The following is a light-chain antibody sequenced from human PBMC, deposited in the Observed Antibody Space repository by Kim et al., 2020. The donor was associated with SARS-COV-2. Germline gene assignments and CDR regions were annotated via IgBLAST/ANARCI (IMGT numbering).Light chain of an antibody. Sequence: QAGLTQPPSVSKGLRQTATLTCTGNSNNVGDEGAAWLQQHQGHPPKLLSYRNNNRPSGISERFSASKSGNTASLTITGLQPEDEAYYYCSAWDRSLSAWVFGGGTQLTVL. CDR2: RNN. CDR3: SAWDRSLSAWV. CDR1: SNNVGDEG. V-gene: IGLV10-54*01. J-gene: IGLJ3*02.